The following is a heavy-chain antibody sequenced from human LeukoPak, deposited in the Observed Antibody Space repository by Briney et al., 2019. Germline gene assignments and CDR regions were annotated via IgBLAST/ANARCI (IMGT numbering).Heavy chain of an antibody. CDR1: GFTFSNYW. V-gene: IGHV3-74*01. D-gene: IGHD2-15*01. J-gene: IGHJ3*02. CDR2: FNSDESTT. CDR3: ARASGGNTAFDI. Sequence: GGSLRLSCAASGFTFSNYWMHWVRQAPGKGLVWVSRFNSDESTTSYADSVKGRFTISRDNANNMLYLQMNSLRAEDAAVYYCARASGGNTAFDIWGQGTMVTVSS.